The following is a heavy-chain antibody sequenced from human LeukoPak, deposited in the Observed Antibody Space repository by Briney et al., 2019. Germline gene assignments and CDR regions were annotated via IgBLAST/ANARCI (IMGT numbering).Heavy chain of an antibody. Sequence: GASVKVSCKASGYTFTSYDINWVRQAPGQGLEWMGWMNPNSGNTVYAQKVQGRVTITRNTSISTAYMELSSLRSEDTAVYYCARTYNDFWSGHYYYYYMDVWGKGTTVTVSS. J-gene: IGHJ6*03. V-gene: IGHV1-8*03. CDR2: MNPNSGNT. D-gene: IGHD3-3*01. CDR1: GYTFTSYD. CDR3: ARTYNDFWSGHYYYYYMDV.